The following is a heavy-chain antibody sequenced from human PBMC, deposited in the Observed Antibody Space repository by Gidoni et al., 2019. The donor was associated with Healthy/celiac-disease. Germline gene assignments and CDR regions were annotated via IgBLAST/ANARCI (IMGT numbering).Heavy chain of an antibody. CDR3: AKDLTIFGVVKGYYYGMDV. Sequence: QVQLVESGGGVVQPGRSLRLSCAASGFTFSSSGMHWVRQAPGKGLEWVAVISYDGSNKYYADSVKGRFTISRDNSKNTLYLQMNSLRAEDTAVYYCAKDLTIFGVVKGYYYGMDVWGQGTTVTVSS. V-gene: IGHV3-30*18. J-gene: IGHJ6*02. D-gene: IGHD3-3*01. CDR2: ISYDGSNK. CDR1: GFTFSSSG.